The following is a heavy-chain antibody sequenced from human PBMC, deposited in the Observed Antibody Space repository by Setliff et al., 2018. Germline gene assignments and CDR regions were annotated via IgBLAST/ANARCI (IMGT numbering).Heavy chain of an antibody. CDR2: IYTSWST. Sequence: LSLTCTVSDDSISSRHYYWSWIRQPAGKGLEWLGQIYTSWSTIYNPSLKNRVTILLDTSKNQFSLTLTSVTAADSAVYYCARMTGFQYIDVWGKGTTVTVSS. CDR3: ARMTGFQYIDV. CDR1: DDSISSRHYY. J-gene: IGHJ6*03. D-gene: IGHD3-3*01. V-gene: IGHV4-61*09.